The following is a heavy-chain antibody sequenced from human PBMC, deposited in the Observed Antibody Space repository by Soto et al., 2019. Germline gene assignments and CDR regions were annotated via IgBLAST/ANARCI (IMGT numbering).Heavy chain of an antibody. D-gene: IGHD1-26*01. CDR3: VGWELPDYYYGMDV. CDR2: IYYSGST. V-gene: IGHV4-31*03. Sequence: PSETLSLTCTVSGGSISSGGYYWSWIRQHPGKGLEWIGYIYYSGSTYYNPSLKSRVTISVDTSKNQFSLKLSSVTAADTAVYYCVGWELPDYYYGMDVWGQGTTVTVSS. J-gene: IGHJ6*02. CDR1: GGSISSGGYY.